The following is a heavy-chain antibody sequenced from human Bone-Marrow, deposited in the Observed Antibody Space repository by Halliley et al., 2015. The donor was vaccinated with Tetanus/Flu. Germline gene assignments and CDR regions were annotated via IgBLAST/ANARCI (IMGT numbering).Heavy chain of an antibody. Sequence: SLRLSCEASGFPAGVKFTNCYMSWVRQAQGRGLEWLANIHQDGNERHYVDSVAGRFTISRDNAKNSAYLEMSNLRADDTGVYYCTSKLGNYYYAMDVWGQGTTVTVSS. CDR2: IHQDGNER. D-gene: IGHD3-16*01. CDR1: GFPAGVKFTNCY. V-gene: IGHV3-7*01. CDR3: TSKLGNYYYAMDV. J-gene: IGHJ6*02.